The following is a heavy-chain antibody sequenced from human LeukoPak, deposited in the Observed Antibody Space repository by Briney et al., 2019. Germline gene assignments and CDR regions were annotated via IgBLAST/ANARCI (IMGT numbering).Heavy chain of an antibody. J-gene: IGHJ4*02. CDR1: GFTFSSYG. D-gene: IGHD2/OR15-2a*01. Sequence: GRSLRLSCAASGFTFSSYGMHWVRQAPGKGLEWVALIWYDGSSKYYADSVKGRLTISRDNSKNTLYLRMNSLRAEDTAVYYCAREGPRGNSQFDYWGQGTLVTVSS. V-gene: IGHV3-33*01. CDR2: IWYDGSSK. CDR3: AREGPRGNSQFDY.